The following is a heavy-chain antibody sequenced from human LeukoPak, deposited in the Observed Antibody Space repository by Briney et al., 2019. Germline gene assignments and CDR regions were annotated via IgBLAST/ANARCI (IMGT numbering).Heavy chain of an antibody. J-gene: IGHJ3*02. V-gene: IGHV4-30-2*01. CDR1: GGSISSGGYY. CDR2: IYHSGST. Sequence: PSETLSLTCTVSGGSISSGGYYWSWIRQPPGKGLEWIGYIYHSGSTYYNPSLKSRVTISVDRSKNQFSLKLSSVTAADTAVYYCARGDRPTSITIFGVGRNGGAFDIWGQGTMVTVSS. CDR3: ARGDRPTSITIFGVGRNGGAFDI. D-gene: IGHD3-3*01.